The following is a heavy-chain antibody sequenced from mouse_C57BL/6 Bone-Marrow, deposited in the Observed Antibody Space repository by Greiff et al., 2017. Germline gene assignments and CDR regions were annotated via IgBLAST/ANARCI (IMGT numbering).Heavy chain of an antibody. CDR3: ARHEEFFDGSRDYYAMDY. D-gene: IGHD2-3*01. J-gene: IGHJ4*01. Sequence: VKLVESGAELVKPGASVKLSCKASGYTFTEYTIHWVKQRSGQGLEWIGWFYPGSGSIKYNEKFKDKATLTADKSSSTVYMELSRLTSEDSAVYCCARHEEFFDGSRDYYAMDYWGQGTSVTVSS. CDR2: FYPGSGSI. CDR1: GYTFTEYT. V-gene: IGHV1-62-2*01.